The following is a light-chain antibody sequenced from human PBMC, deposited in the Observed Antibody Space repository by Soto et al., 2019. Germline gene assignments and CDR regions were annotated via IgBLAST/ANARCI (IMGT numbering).Light chain of an antibody. CDR1: SSDVGSHNL. V-gene: IGLV2-23*02. CDR2: EVS. J-gene: IGLJ7*01. Sequence: QSALTQPASVSGSPGQSITISCTGTSSDVGSHNLVSWYQQHPGQAPKLMIYEVSKRTSGVSTRFSASKSGNTACLTISGLQAEDEDDYYCCSYGGSRAVFGGGTQLTVL. CDR3: CSYGGSRAV.